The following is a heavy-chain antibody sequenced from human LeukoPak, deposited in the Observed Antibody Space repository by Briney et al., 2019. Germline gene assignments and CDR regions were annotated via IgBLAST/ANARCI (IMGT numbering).Heavy chain of an antibody. CDR3: ARDVYRSGRTFDY. Sequence: PGGSLRLYCAVSGLIFSNYEMNWVRQAPGKGLEWVSYISGSGSTIYYADSVKGRFTISRDNAKNSLYLQMNSLRAEDTAVYYCARDVYRSGRTFDYWGQGTLVTVSS. J-gene: IGHJ4*02. D-gene: IGHD6-19*01. V-gene: IGHV3-48*03. CDR1: GLIFSNYE. CDR2: ISGSGSTI.